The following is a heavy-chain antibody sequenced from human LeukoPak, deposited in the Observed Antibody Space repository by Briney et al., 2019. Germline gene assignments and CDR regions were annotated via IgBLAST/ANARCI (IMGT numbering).Heavy chain of an antibody. V-gene: IGHV1-2*02. Sequence: ASVKVSCKASGYTFTGYYMHWVRRAPGQGLEWMGWINPNSGGTNYAQKFRGRVTMTRDTSISTAYMELSRLRSDDTAVYYCARGPYYYDSSGYYQQDYWGQGTLVTVSS. CDR3: ARGPYYYDSSGYYQQDY. D-gene: IGHD3-22*01. J-gene: IGHJ4*02. CDR1: GYTFTGYY. CDR2: INPNSGGT.